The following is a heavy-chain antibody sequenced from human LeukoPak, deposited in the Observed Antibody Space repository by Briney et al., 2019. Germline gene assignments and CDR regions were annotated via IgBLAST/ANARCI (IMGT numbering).Heavy chain of an antibody. CDR2: IIPIFGAA. J-gene: IGHJ4*02. CDR1: GGTFSSYA. CDR3: ARGAVPYYYDSSGYYYFDY. Sequence: SVKVSCKASGGTFSSYAISWVRQAPGQGLEWMGGIIPIFGAANYAQKFQGRVTITADESTSTAYMELSSLRSEDTAVYYCARGAVPYYYDSSGYYYFDYWGQGTLVTVSS. D-gene: IGHD3-22*01. V-gene: IGHV1-69*13.